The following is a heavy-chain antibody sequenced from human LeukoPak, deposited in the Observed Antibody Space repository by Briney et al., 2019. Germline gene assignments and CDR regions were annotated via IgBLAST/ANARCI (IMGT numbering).Heavy chain of an antibody. D-gene: IGHD3-10*01. Sequence: SQTLSLNCAISGDSVSSNSAAWNWLRQSPSRGLEWLGRTYYRSNWYNDYAVSVKSRITINPDTSNNQFSLQLNSVTPEDTAVYYCTIGVWRRGLNWFDPWGQGTLVTVSS. CDR1: GDSVSSNSAA. CDR3: TIGVWRRGLNWFDP. CDR2: TYYRSNWYN. V-gene: IGHV6-1*01. J-gene: IGHJ5*02.